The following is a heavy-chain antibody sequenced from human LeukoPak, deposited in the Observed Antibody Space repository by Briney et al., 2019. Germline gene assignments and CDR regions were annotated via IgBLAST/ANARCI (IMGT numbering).Heavy chain of an antibody. Sequence: SETLSLTCTVSGGSISSDYWSWIRQPAGKGLDWIGRINSRGSTKYNPSLKSRVTMSVDTSKNQFSLRLTSVTAADTAVYYCARDSEGRASAYYYYYMDVWGKGTTVTVSS. J-gene: IGHJ6*03. V-gene: IGHV4-4*07. CDR3: ARDSEGRASAYYYYYMDV. D-gene: IGHD2-15*01. CDR1: GGSISSDY. CDR2: INSRGST.